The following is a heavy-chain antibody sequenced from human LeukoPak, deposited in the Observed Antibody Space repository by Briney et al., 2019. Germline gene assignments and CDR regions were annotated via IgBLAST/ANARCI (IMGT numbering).Heavy chain of an antibody. J-gene: IGHJ4*02. CDR3: ARGTGLRGYFDY. D-gene: IGHD5-12*01. CDR1: GYTFNTYG. V-gene: IGHV1-18*04. CDR2: ISPYNGDT. Sequence: GASVKVSCKASGYTFNTYGISWVRQAPGQGLEWMGWISPYNGDTHYAQKFQDRVTMTTDTSTSTAYMEMSSLRSEDTAVYYCARGTGLRGYFDYWGQGTLVTVSS.